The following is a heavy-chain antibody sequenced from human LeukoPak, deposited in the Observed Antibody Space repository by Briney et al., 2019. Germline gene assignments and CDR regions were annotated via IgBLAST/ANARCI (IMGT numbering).Heavy chain of an antibody. CDR1: GFTFSSYG. D-gene: IGHD3-10*01. J-gene: IGHJ4*02. V-gene: IGHV3-30*02. Sequence: GESLKISCAASGFTFSSYGMHWVRQAPGKGLEWVAFIRYDGSNKYYADSVKGRFTISRDNSKNTLYLQMNSLRAEDTAVYYCASLWFGELFGFDYWGQGTLVTVSS. CDR2: IRYDGSNK. CDR3: ASLWFGELFGFDY.